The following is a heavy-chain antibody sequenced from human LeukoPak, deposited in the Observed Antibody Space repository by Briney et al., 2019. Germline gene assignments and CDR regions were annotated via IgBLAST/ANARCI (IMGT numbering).Heavy chain of an antibody. CDR3: ARQYCGGDCSVDY. CDR1: GFTVSSDW. J-gene: IGHJ4*02. CDR2: IKQDGSEK. Sequence: PGGSLRLSCAASGFTVSSDWMSWVRQAPGKGLEWVANIKQDGSEKYYVDSVKGRFTISRDNAKNSLYLQMNSLRAEDTAVYYCARQYCGGDCSVDYWGQGTLVTVSS. D-gene: IGHD2-21*02. V-gene: IGHV3-7*01.